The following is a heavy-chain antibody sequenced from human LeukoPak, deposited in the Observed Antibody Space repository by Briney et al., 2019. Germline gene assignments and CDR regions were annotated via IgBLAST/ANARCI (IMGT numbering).Heavy chain of an antibody. J-gene: IGHJ6*03. CDR2: MNPNSGNT. Sequence: ASVNVSFKASVYTFTNYDINGVRQASGQGLEWMGWMNPNSGNTGYAQKFQGRVTMTMNTSITTAYMELSSLRSEDTAVYYCARALSWTTDSYYYMDVWGKGTSVTVSS. V-gene: IGHV1-8*01. D-gene: IGHD3/OR15-3a*01. CDR3: ARALSWTTDSYYYMDV. CDR1: VYTFTNYD.